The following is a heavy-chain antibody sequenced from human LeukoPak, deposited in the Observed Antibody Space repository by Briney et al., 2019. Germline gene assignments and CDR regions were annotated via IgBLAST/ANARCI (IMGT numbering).Heavy chain of an antibody. J-gene: IGHJ4*02. CDR2: INHSGNT. CDR1: GGSFSAYY. D-gene: IGHD2-15*01. CDR3: ARLLSRVVAATPAFDY. V-gene: IGHV4-34*01. Sequence: SETLSLTCTVYGGSFSAYYWGWIRQPPGKGLEWIGEINHSGNTNYNPSLKSRVTISVDTSKNQFSLKLSSVTAADTAVYYCARLLSRVVAATPAFDYWGQGTLVTVSS.